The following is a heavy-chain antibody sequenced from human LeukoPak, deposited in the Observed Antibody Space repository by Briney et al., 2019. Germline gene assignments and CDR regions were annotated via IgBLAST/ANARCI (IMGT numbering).Heavy chain of an antibody. J-gene: IGHJ4*02. Sequence: GGSLRLSCAASGFTFSSYWLSWVRQAPGKGLEWVANIKQDGTEKFYVDSVKGRITISRDNAKNSLYLQMNSLRAEDTAVYYCARDQTPFYWGQGSLVTVSS. V-gene: IGHV3-7*01. CDR2: IKQDGTEK. CDR3: ARDQTPFY. D-gene: IGHD2-15*01. CDR1: GFTFSSYW.